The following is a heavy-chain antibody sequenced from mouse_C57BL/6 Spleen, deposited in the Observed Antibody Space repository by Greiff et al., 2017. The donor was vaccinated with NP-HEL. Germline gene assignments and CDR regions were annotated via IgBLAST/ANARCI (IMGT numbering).Heavy chain of an antibody. CDR3: ARNWFAY. Sequence: KQSCKASGYTFTCYGISWVKQGTGQGLEWIGEIYPRSGNTYYNEKFKGKATLTADKSSSTAYMELRSLTSEDSAVYFCARNWFAYWGQGTLVTVSA. V-gene: IGHV1-81*01. CDR1: GYTFTCYG. J-gene: IGHJ3*01. CDR2: IYPRSGNT.